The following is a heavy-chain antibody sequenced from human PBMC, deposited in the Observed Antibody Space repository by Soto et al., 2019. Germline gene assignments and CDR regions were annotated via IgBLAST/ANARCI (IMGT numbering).Heavy chain of an antibody. D-gene: IGHD7-27*01. V-gene: IGHV4-59*01. J-gene: IGHJ6*02. CDR1: GGSINNYY. CDR2: IYYTGST. CDR3: ARGRVPGYV. Sequence: KASETLSLTCAVSGGSINNYYWSWIRQPPGKGLEWIGCIYYTGSTNYNPSLKSRVTISLGTSKNQFSLKLSSVTAADTAVYYCARGRVPGYVWGQGTTVTVSS.